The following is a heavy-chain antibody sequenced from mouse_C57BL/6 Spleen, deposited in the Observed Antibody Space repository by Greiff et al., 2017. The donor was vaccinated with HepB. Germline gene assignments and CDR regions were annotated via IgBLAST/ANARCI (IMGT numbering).Heavy chain of an antibody. V-gene: IGHV1-53*01. J-gene: IGHJ4*01. CDR3: ARGGPTIVTAGGSYYAMDY. Sequence: QVQLQQPGTELVKPGASVKLSCKASGYTFTSYWMHWVKQRPGQGLEWIGNINPSNGGTNHNEKFKSKATLTVDKASSTDYMQHSSLTAEDSAVYYCARGGPTIVTAGGSYYAMDYWGQGTSVTVSS. CDR1: GYTFTSYW. CDR2: INPSNGGT. D-gene: IGHD2-5*01.